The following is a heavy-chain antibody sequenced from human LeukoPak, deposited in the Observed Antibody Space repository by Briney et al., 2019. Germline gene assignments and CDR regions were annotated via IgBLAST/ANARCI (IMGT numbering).Heavy chain of an antibody. CDR3: ARDPSSLTGGEVDY. J-gene: IGHJ4*02. D-gene: IGHD7-27*01. CDR1: GFTFDDYT. Sequence: GGSLRLSCAASGFTFDDYTMHWVRQAPGKGLEWVSLISWDGGSTYYADSVKGRFTISRDNSKNSLYLQMNSLRAEDTAVYYCARDPSSLTGGEVDYWGQGTLVTVSS. CDR2: ISWDGGST. V-gene: IGHV3-43*01.